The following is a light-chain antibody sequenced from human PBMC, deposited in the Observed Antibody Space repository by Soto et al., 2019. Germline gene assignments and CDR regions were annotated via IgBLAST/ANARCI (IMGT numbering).Light chain of an antibody. V-gene: IGKV3-15*01. J-gene: IGKJ5*01. CDR2: GAT. Sequence: IVMTQSPATLSVSPGERATLSCRASQTVNSRLAWYQHKPGQAPRLLIHGATTRATGIPARFSGSGSGTDFTLTISSLQPEDFATYYCQQFRSFPITFGQGTRLEIK. CDR1: QTVNSR. CDR3: QQFRSFPIT.